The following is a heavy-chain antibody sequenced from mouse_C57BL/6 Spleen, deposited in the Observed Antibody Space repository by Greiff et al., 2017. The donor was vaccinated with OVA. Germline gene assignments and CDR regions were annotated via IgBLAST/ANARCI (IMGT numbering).Heavy chain of an antibody. CDR2: IYPGDGDT. V-gene: IGHV1-82*01. D-gene: IGHD1-1*01. J-gene: IGHJ2*01. CDR3: ARSPSYYYGSSYDYFDY. CDR1: GYAFSSSW. Sequence: QVQLQQSGPELVKPGASVKISCKASGYAFSSSWMNWVKQRPGKGLGWIGRIYPGDGDTNYNGKFKGKATLTADKSSSTAYMQLSSLTSEDSAVYFCARSPSYYYGSSYDYFDYWGQGTTLTVSS.